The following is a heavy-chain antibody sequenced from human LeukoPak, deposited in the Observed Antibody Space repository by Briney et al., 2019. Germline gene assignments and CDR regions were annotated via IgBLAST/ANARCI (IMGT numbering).Heavy chain of an antibody. V-gene: IGHV4-30-2*01. Sequence: SETLSLTCKVSDDSISSSTCNWSWIRQPPGKGLEWIGYISQSGNSYFTPSLKSRATISVDRSKNHFSLTLISVTAADTAVYYCARDQVDYDIPDHFDYWGKGTLVAVSS. CDR2: ISQSGNS. CDR1: DDSISSSTCN. CDR3: ARDQVDYDIPDHFDY. D-gene: IGHD3-22*01. J-gene: IGHJ4*02.